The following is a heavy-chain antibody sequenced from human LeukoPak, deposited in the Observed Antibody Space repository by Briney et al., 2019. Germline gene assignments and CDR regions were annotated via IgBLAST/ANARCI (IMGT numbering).Heavy chain of an antibody. V-gene: IGHV4-4*07. Sequence: SETLSLTCTVSGGSISSYYWSWIRQPAGKGLEWIGRIYTSGSTNYNPSLKSRVTMSVDTSKNQFSLKLSSVTAADTAVYYCARDAVVAATLNWFDPWGQGTLVTVSS. CDR2: IYTSGST. J-gene: IGHJ5*02. CDR3: ARDAVVAATLNWFDP. D-gene: IGHD2-15*01. CDR1: GGSISSYY.